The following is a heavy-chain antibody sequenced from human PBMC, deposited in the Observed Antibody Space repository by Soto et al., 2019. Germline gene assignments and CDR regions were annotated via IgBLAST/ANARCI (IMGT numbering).Heavy chain of an antibody. CDR1: GSIFSSYG. J-gene: IGHJ4*02. Sequence: GGSLRLSCAASGSIFSSYGMHWVRQAPGKGLEWVAVTSYDGRNNNYADSVRGRFTISRDNSKNTLYLQMNSLRAEDTAVYYCTKDTYYHDSSGFYVFDYWGQGTPVTVSS. CDR3: TKDTYYHDSSGFYVFDY. V-gene: IGHV3-30*18. CDR2: TSYDGRNN. D-gene: IGHD3-22*01.